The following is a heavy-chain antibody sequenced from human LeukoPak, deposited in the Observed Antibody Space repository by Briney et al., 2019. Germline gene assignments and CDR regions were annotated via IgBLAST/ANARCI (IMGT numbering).Heavy chain of an antibody. CDR2: IYAGGST. CDR1: GFTVSSNY. Sequence: GGSLRLSCAASGFTVSSNYMSWVRQAPGKGLEWVSVIYAGGSTYYADSVKGRFTISRDNSKNTLYLQMNSLRAEDTAVYYCAKDRGTARPLYYFDYWGQGTLVTVSS. J-gene: IGHJ4*02. D-gene: IGHD3-10*01. V-gene: IGHV3-53*05. CDR3: AKDRGTARPLYYFDY.